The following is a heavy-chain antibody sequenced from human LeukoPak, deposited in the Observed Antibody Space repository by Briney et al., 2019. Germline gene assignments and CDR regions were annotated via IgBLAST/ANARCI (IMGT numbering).Heavy chain of an antibody. V-gene: IGHV1-8*01. CDR3: ARSTMGARRTYDY. CDR2: MNPNSGNT. J-gene: IGHJ4*02. D-gene: IGHD1-26*01. Sequence: ASVKVSCKASKDTFTIYDVNWVRQATGLGLEWMGWMNPNSGNTGYAQKFQGRVTMTMNSSISTAYMELTGLTSEDTAVYYCARSTMGARRTYDYWGQGTLVTVSS. CDR1: KDTFTIYD.